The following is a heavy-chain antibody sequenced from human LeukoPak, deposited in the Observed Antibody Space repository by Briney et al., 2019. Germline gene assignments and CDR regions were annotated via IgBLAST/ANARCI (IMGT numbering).Heavy chain of an antibody. CDR2: LNWNSGLT. CDR1: GFRFDVYD. CDR3: ARVQQYDVFDY. V-gene: IGHV3-20*04. J-gene: IGHJ4*02. Sequence: GGSLRLSCAASGFRFDVYDINWVRQAPGKGLEWVSGLNWNSGLTNYADSVKGRFTISRDDAKKSLYLQMDGLRAEDTALYYCARVQQYDVFDYWGQGTLVTVSS. D-gene: IGHD3-16*01.